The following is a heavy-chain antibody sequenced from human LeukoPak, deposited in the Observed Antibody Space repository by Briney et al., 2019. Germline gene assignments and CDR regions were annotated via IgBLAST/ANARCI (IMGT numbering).Heavy chain of an antibody. V-gene: IGHV3-21*01. CDR1: GFTFSSYN. J-gene: IGHJ4*02. Sequence: GSLRLSCAASGFTFSSYNMNWVRQAPGKGLEWVSFIGSSGGYIYYADSVKGRFTISRDNAKNSLNLQMNSLRAEDTAVYYCARGIIGTYSDDHWGQGTLVTVSS. CDR2: IGSSGGYI. CDR3: ARGIIGTYSDDH. D-gene: IGHD1-26*01.